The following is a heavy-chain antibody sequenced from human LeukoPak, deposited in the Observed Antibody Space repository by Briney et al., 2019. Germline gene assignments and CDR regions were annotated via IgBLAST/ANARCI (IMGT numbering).Heavy chain of an antibody. J-gene: IGHJ4*02. V-gene: IGHV4-4*08. CDR2: IYDSGST. Sequence: SETLSLTCTVSGGSISGYYWSWIRQPPGKGLEWIGYIYDSGSTNYNPSLKSRVTISVDTSKNQFSLKLSSVTAADTAVYYCASAVLGCSGGSCYSVFGYWGQGTLVTVSS. CDR3: ASAVLGCSGGSCYSVFGY. D-gene: IGHD2-15*01. CDR1: GGSISGYY.